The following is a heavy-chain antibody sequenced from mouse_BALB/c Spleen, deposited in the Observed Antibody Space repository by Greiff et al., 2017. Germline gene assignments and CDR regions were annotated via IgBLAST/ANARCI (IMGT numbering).Heavy chain of an antibody. Sequence: QVQLQQPGAELVKPGASVKLSCKASGYTFTSSYMYWVKQRPGQGLEWIGGINPSNGGTNSNEKFKSKATLTVDKSSSTAYMQLSSLTSEDSAVYYCTRWGTTVVAYYAMDYWGQGTSVTVSS. CDR3: TRWGTTVVAYYAMDY. D-gene: IGHD1-1*01. J-gene: IGHJ4*01. V-gene: IGHV1S81*02. CDR2: INPSNGGT. CDR1: GYTFTSSY.